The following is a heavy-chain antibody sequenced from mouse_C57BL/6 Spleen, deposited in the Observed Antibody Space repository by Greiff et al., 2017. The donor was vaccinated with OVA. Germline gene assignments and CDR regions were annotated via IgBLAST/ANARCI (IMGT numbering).Heavy chain of an antibody. Sequence: EVQGVESGGGLVKPGGSLKLSCAASGFTFSDYGMHWVRQAPEKGLEWVAYISSGSSTIYYADNVKGRFTITRDNTKNTLFLQMTSLRSADTAMYYCARNWDYFDYWGQGTTLTVSS. CDR3: ARNWDYFDY. D-gene: IGHD4-1*01. CDR2: ISSGSSTI. V-gene: IGHV5-17*01. J-gene: IGHJ2*01. CDR1: GFTFSDYG.